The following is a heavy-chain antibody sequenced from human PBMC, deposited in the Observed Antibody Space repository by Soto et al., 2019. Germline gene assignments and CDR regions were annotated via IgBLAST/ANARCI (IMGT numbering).Heavy chain of an antibody. D-gene: IGHD2-21*02. Sequence: QVQLQESGPGLVKPSQTLSLTCTVSGGSISSGGYYWSWIRQHPGKGLEWIGYIYYSGSTYYNPSLERRVTISVGTSKNQFSLKLSSVTAADTAVYYCARVCGGDCHYGMDVWGQGTTVTVSS. V-gene: IGHV4-31*03. J-gene: IGHJ6*02. CDR2: IYYSGST. CDR1: GGSISSGGYY. CDR3: ARVCGGDCHYGMDV.